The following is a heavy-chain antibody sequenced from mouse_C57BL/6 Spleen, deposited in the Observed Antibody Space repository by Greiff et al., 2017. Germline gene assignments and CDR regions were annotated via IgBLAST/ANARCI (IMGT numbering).Heavy chain of an antibody. J-gene: IGHJ2*01. CDR3: ASLLLRYNYFDY. CDR2: ISGGGGNT. Sequence: EVQVVESGGGLVKPGGSLKLSCAASGFTFSSYTMSWVRQTPEKRLEWVATISGGGGNTYYPDSVKGRFTISRDNAKNTLYLQRSSLRSEDTALYYCASLLLRYNYFDYWGQGTTLTVSS. CDR1: GFTFSSYT. V-gene: IGHV5-9*01. D-gene: IGHD1-1*01.